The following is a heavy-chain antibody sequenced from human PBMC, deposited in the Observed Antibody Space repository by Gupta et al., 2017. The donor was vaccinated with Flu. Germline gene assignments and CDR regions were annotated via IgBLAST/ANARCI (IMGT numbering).Heavy chain of an antibody. CDR2: ISAGSST. CDR3: AKGDGTYYPRSNFDY. Sequence: EVQLLESGGGLVQPGGSLRLSCAASGFTFDTYAMPWVRQAPGKGLEWVATISAGSSTFYADSVSGRFTVSRDNSKNTVYLQMNSLRAEDTALYYCAKGDGTYYPRSNFDYWGQGTLVAVSS. J-gene: IGHJ4*02. D-gene: IGHD3-22*01. CDR1: GFTFDTYA. V-gene: IGHV3-23*01.